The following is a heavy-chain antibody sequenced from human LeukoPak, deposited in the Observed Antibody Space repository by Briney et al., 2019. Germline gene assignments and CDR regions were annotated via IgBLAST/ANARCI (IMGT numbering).Heavy chain of an antibody. J-gene: IGHJ3*02. CDR3: ARIYGSGRGDAFDI. Sequence: ASVKVSCKASGGTFSSYAISWVQQAPGKGLEWMGLVDPEDGETIYAEKFQGRVTITADTSTDTAYMELSSLRSEDTAVYYCARIYGSGRGDAFDIWGQGTMVTVSS. CDR1: GGTFSSYA. V-gene: IGHV1-69-2*01. D-gene: IGHD3-10*01. CDR2: VDPEDGET.